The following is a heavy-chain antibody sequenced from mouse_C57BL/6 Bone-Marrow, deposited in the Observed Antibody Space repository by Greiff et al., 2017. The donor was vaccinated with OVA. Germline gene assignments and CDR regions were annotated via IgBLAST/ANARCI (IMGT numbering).Heavy chain of an antibody. CDR2: IRSKSNNYAT. Sequence: EVQRVESGGGLVQPKGSLKLSCAASGFSFYTYAMNWVRQAPGKGLEWVARIRSKSNNYATYYADSVKDRFTISRDDSESMLYLQMNNLKTEDTAMYYCVRHGPYYFDYWGQGTTLTVSS. J-gene: IGHJ2*01. CDR1: GFSFYTYA. CDR3: VRHGPYYFDY. V-gene: IGHV10-1*01.